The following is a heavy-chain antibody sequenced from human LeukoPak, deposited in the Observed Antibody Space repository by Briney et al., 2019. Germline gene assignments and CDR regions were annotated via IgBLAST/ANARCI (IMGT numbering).Heavy chain of an antibody. V-gene: IGHV3-13*01. J-gene: IGHJ4*02. CDR3: AGAGSETQWRAFDF. CDR2: IGTAGDT. Sequence: GGSLRLSCAASGFTFSRYDMHWVRHATGKGLEWVSGIGTAGDTYYAGSVKGRFTISRENAKNSLYLQMNSLTAGDTAVYYCAGAGSETQWRAFDFWGQGALITVFS. D-gene: IGHD6-19*01. CDR1: GFTFSRYD.